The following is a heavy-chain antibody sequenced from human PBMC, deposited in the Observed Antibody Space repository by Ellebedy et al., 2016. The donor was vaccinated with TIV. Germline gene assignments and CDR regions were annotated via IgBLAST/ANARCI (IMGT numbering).Heavy chain of an antibody. V-gene: IGHV3-7*03. CDR1: GFKFDMYW. D-gene: IGHD3-16*01. J-gene: IGHJ4*02. Sequence: GESLKISCTASGFKFDMYWMTWVRQTPWKGLEWVANINYDGSEKYYVDSVEGRFTISRDNDKNSLSLQMRSLRAEDTAVFYCARAWGAYYLDSWGPGTLVTVSS. CDR2: INYDGSEK. CDR3: ARAWGAYYLDS.